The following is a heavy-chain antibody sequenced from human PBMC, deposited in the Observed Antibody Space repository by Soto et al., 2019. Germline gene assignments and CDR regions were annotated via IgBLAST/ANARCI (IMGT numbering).Heavy chain of an antibody. V-gene: IGHV3-30-3*01. J-gene: IGHJ4*02. CDR3: AVPPQGDYEDY. D-gene: IGHD4-17*01. CDR2: ISYDGSNK. CDR1: GFTFSSYA. Sequence: GGSLRLSCAASGFTFSSYAMHWVRQAPGKGLEWVEVISYDGSNKYYADSVKGRFTISRDNSKNTLYLQMNSLRAEDTAVYYCAVPPQGDYEDYWGQGTLVTVSS.